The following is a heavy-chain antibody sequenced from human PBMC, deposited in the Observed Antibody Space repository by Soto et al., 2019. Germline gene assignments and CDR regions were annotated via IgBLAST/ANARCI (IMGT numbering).Heavy chain of an antibody. D-gene: IGHD3-3*01. J-gene: IGHJ5*02. CDR2: IYYSGST. V-gene: IGHV4-59*01. CDR3: ARVWELRFSPAFDP. CDR1: GGSISSYY. Sequence: PSETLSLTCTVSGGSISSYYWSWIRQPPGKGLEWIGYIYYSGSTNYNPSLKSRVTISVDTSKNQFSLKLSSVTAADTAVYYCARVWELRFSPAFDPWGRGPLVTVSS.